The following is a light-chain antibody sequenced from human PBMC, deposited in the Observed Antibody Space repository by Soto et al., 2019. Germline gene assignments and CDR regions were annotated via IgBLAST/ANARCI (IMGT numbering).Light chain of an antibody. CDR1: QTVRNNY. CDR2: DAS. J-gene: IGKJ4*01. V-gene: IGKV3-20*01. Sequence: EFVLTQSPGTLSLSPGERATLSCRASQTVRNNYLAWYQKKPGQAPRLLIYDASSRATGIPDRFSGGGSGTDFNLTISRLETEDFAVYECQQFSSYTLTFGGGTKVDIK. CDR3: QQFSSYTLT.